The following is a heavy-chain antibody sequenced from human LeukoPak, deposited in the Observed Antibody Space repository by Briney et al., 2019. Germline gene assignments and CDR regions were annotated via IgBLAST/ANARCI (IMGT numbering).Heavy chain of an antibody. CDR1: GFTFSSYA. V-gene: IGHV3-30*09. J-gene: IGHJ4*02. CDR3: AKGGTERA. CDR2: ISYDGSNK. Sequence: GGSLRLSCAASGFTFSSYAMHWVRQAPGKGLEWVAVISYDGSNKYYADSVKGRFAISRDNSKNTLYLQMNSLGAEDTAVYYCAKGGTERAWGQGTLVTVSS.